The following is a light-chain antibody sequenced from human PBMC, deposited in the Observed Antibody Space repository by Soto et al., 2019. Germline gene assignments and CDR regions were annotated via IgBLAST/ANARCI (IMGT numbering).Light chain of an antibody. CDR1: QSVSSSY. J-gene: IGKJ4*01. V-gene: IGKV3-20*01. CDR3: QQYGNSPLT. Sequence: EIALTQSPGTLSLSPGERATLSCRASQSVSSSYLAWYQQKPRQAPRLLIYGASSRATGIPDRFRGSGSGTDFTLTISRLEPEGFAVYYCQQYGNSPLTFGGGTKVEIK. CDR2: GAS.